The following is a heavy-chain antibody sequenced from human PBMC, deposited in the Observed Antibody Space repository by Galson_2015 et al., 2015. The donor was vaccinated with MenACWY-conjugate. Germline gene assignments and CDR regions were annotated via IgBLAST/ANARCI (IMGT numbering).Heavy chain of an antibody. Sequence: SLRLSCAASEFTFNSHWMSWVRQAPGKGLMWVSHINSDVVSTSYADSVKGRFSISRDNAKSTLYLQMNNLRAEDTAVYYCVALSGSSLGDYWGQGTLVTVSS. CDR2: INSDVVST. V-gene: IGHV3-74*01. CDR1: EFTFNSHW. CDR3: VALSGSSLGDY. J-gene: IGHJ4*02. D-gene: IGHD1-26*01.